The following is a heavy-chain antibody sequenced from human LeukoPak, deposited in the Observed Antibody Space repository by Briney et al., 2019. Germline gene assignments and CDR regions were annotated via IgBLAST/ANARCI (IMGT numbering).Heavy chain of an antibody. CDR3: TGMTAGHDY. Sequence: SSETLSLTCAVSGVSFNDYYWSWVRQTPGKGLEWIGEINHSGYTNDSPSLKSRVTLSIDTSRKQFSLNLRSVTVADTGIHYCTGMTAGHDYWGQGTLVTVSS. D-gene: IGHD2-21*02. CDR2: INHSGYT. V-gene: IGHV4-34*01. CDR1: GVSFNDYY. J-gene: IGHJ4*02.